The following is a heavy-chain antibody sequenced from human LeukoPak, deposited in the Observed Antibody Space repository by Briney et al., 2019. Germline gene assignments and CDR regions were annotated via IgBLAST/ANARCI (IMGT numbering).Heavy chain of an antibody. CDR1: GFTFSSYA. J-gene: IGHJ4*02. CDR2: ISYDGSNK. Sequence: PGGSLRLSCAASGFTFSSYAMNWVRQAPGKGLEWVAVISYDGSNKYYADSVKGRFTISRDNSKNTLYLQMNSLRAEDTAVYYCARGPMTTVDYWGQGTLVTVSS. V-gene: IGHV3-30*04. CDR3: ARGPMTTVDY. D-gene: IGHD4-11*01.